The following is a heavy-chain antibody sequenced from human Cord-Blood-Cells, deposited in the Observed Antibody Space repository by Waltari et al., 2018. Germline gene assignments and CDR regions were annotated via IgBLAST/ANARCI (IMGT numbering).Heavy chain of an antibody. V-gene: IGHV4-34*01. CDR1: GGSFSGYY. CDR2: INHSGST. D-gene: IGHD6-6*01. Sequence: QVQLQQWGAGLLKPSETLSLTCAVYGGSFSGYYWSWIRQPPGKGLEWIGEINHSGSTTYNLSLKRRVTISVDTSKNQFSLKLSSVTAADTAVYYCARWIQGPYGSSSSDYWGQGTLVTVS. CDR3: ARWIQGPYGSSSSDY. J-gene: IGHJ4*02.